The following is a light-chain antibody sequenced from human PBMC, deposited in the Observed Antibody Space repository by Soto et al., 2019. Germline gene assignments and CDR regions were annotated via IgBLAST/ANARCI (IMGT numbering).Light chain of an antibody. CDR2: DTS. V-gene: IGLV7-46*01. J-gene: IGLJ1*01. Sequence: QAVVTQEPSLTVSPGGTVTLTCDSTTGAVTSGHFPHWFQQKPGQAPRTLIYDTSNRHTWTPARFSGSLLGGKAALTLSDAQPEDEAEYYCLVIYTGVGEVFGTGTKLTVL. CDR3: LVIYTGVGEV. CDR1: TGAVTSGHF.